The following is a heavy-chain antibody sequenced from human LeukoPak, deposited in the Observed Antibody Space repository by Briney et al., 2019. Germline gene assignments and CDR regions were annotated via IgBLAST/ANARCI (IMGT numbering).Heavy chain of an antibody. J-gene: IGHJ6*02. D-gene: IGHD3-10*01. Sequence: GGSLRLSCAASGFTFSNFEMNWVRRAPGKGPEWVSHITTDSSSKKYTDSVKGRFTISRDNAKNTLYLQMNSLRAEDTALYYCTREAGDPRYGMDVWGQGTSVTVSS. V-gene: IGHV3-48*03. CDR3: TREAGDPRYGMDV. CDR1: GFTFSNFE. CDR2: ITTDSSSK.